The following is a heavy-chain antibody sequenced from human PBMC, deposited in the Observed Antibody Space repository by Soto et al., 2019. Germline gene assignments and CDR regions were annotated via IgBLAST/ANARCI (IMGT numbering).Heavy chain of an antibody. CDR1: GFTFSNYA. V-gene: IGHV3-23*01. CDR2: ISASGGST. D-gene: IGHD1-26*01. CDR3: AKRPLRDTTFDY. J-gene: IGHJ4*02. Sequence: EVQLLESGGGLVQPGGSLRLSCAASGFTFSNYAMNWVRQAPGKGLEWVSGISASGGSTNYADSVKGRFTISRENSKNTLYLQMNSLRAEDTAVYYCAKRPLRDTTFDYWGQGTLVTVSS.